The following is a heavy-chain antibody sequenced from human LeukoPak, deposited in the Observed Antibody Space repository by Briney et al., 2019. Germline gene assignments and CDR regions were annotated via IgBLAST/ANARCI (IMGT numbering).Heavy chain of an antibody. V-gene: IGHV3-74*01. Sequence: PGGSLRLSCAASGFTFSSYWMHWVRQAPGKGLVWVSRIASDGSTVYADSVKGRFTISRDNAKDTVYPQMDSLRVEDTAVYYCIGSGGWPGYWGQGTLVTVSS. CDR1: GFTFSSYW. D-gene: IGHD1-26*01. J-gene: IGHJ4*02. CDR3: IGSGGWPGY. CDR2: IASDGST.